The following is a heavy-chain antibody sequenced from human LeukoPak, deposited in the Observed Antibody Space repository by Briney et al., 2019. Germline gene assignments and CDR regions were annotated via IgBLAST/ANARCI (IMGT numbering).Heavy chain of an antibody. Sequence: GGSLRLSCAASGFTFSNFAMTWVRKAPGKGLKGVSSIRGSGGDTYYADSVKGRFTISRDNFKNTLYLQMNSLRAEDTAVYYCAKDASGTYPDAFDMWGQGTMVTVSS. CDR3: AKDASGTYPDAFDM. J-gene: IGHJ3*02. V-gene: IGHV3-23*01. D-gene: IGHD1-26*01. CDR2: IRGSGGDT. CDR1: GFTFSNFA.